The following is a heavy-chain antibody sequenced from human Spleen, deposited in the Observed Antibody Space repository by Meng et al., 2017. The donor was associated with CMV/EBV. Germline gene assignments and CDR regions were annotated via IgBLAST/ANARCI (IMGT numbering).Heavy chain of an antibody. J-gene: IGHJ5*02. CDR1: TFTVSSHY. V-gene: IGHV3-53*01. D-gene: IGHD3-10*01. CDR2: IQSDGTT. Sequence: GESLKISCAASTFTVSSHYMSWVRQAPGKGLEWVSLIQSDGTTYYADSVKGRFTISSDNSKNPLFLQINRLRVDDTAIYYCARQGGFGEPNWFDPWGQGTLVTVSS. CDR3: ARQGGFGEPNWFDP.